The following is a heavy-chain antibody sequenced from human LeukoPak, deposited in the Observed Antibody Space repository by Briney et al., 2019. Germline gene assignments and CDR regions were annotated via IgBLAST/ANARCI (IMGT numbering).Heavy chain of an antibody. Sequence: SETLSLTCTVSGGSISSSSYYWGWIRQPPGKGLEWIGSIYYSGSTYYNPSLKSRVTISVDTSKNQFSLKLSSVTAADTAVYYCARDRYDSSGYYFVGKHYYYYMDVWGKGTTVTVSS. CDR1: GGSISSSSYY. D-gene: IGHD3-22*01. J-gene: IGHJ6*03. CDR3: ARDRYDSSGYYFVGKHYYYYMDV. V-gene: IGHV4-39*07. CDR2: IYYSGST.